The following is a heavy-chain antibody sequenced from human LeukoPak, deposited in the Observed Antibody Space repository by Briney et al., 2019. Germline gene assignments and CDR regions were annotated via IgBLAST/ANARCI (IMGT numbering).Heavy chain of an antibody. D-gene: IGHD1-14*01. CDR1: GFTFSSYW. V-gene: IGHV3-74*01. J-gene: IGHJ4*02. CDR3: ARSNQADDY. Sequence: PGRSLRLSCAASGFTFSSYWMHWVRQVPGKGPVWVARINPGGSSITYADSVKGRFTISRDNAKNTLYLQMDSLGAEDTGVYYCARSNQADDYWGQGTLVTVSS. CDR2: INPGGSSI.